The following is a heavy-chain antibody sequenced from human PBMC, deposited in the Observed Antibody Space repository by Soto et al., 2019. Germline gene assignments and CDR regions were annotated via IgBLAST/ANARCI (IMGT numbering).Heavy chain of an antibody. CDR1: GGSIAYNSYY. D-gene: IGHD2-21*01. V-gene: IGHV4-39*02. J-gene: IGHJ4*02. CDR2: IFYTGTT. Sequence: PSETLSLTCSVSGGSIAYNSYYWGWIRQPPGKGLEWVGVIFYTGTTYYIPSLKDLVSISVDTSKNSFSLNLPSVTAADTAVYFCARLVVVAPVANVWGQGALVTAPQ. CDR3: ARLVVVAPVANV.